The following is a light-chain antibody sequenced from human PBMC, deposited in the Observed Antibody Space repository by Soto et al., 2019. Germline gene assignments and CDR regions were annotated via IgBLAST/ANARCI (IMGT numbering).Light chain of an antibody. V-gene: IGKV4-1*01. CDR2: WAS. CDR3: QQYYITPPT. Sequence: DIVMTQSPDSLAVSLGERVTINCKSSQSVLYSSNNKNYLAWYQQKPGQPPKLLIYWASTRESGVPDRFSGSGSGTDFTLTISSLQAEDVAVYHCQQYYITPPTFGQGTKLEIK. J-gene: IGKJ2*01. CDR1: QSVLYSSNNKNY.